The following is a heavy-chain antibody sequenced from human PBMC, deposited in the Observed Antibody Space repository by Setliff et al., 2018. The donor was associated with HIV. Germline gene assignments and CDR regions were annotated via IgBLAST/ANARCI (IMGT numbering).Heavy chain of an antibody. V-gene: IGHV4-61*02. J-gene: IGHJ3*02. CDR3: ARVPVAGTARGVFDI. Sequence: SETLSLTCTVSGGSVSSEDYYWTWIRQPAGKTLEWIGRTSVSGSATYNPSLKSRVTISIATSKGQFSLRLHSVTAADTAVYYCARVPVAGTARGVFDIWGQGTMVTVSS. CDR1: GGSVSSEDYY. CDR2: TSVSGSA. D-gene: IGHD6-19*01.